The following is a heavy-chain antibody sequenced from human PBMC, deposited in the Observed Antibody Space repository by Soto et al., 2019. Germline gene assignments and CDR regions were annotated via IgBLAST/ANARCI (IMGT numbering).Heavy chain of an antibody. D-gene: IGHD4-17*01. Sequence: PGGSLRLSCEGSGFTFINAWMSWVRQAPGKGLEWVGRIKNKADGGAADYAAPVKGRFTISRDDSKYTLYLQMNSLKTEDTAVYYCTTDPGDYADYWGQGTLVTVS. CDR2: IKNKADGGAA. CDR1: GFTFINAW. V-gene: IGHV3-15*01. CDR3: TTDPGDYADY. J-gene: IGHJ4*02.